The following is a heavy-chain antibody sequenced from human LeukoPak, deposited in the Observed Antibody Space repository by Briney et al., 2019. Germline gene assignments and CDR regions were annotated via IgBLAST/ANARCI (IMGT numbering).Heavy chain of an antibody. CDR2: ISGSGGST. J-gene: IGHJ4*02. V-gene: IGHV3-23*01. CDR3: AKGHYYGSGSLDY. CDR1: GFTFSSYA. D-gene: IGHD3-10*01. Sequence: PGGSLRLSCAASGFTFSSYAMSWVRQAPGKGLEWDSAISGSGGSTYYADSVKGRFTISRDNSKNTLYLQMNSLRAEDTAVYYCAKGHYYGSGSLDYWGQGTLVTVSS.